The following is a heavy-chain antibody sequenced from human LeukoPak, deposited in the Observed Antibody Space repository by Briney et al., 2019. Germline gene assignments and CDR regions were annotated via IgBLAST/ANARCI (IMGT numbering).Heavy chain of an antibody. D-gene: IGHD3-10*01. V-gene: IGHV4-34*01. CDR2: IYYSGST. CDR3: ARRRGSFADY. Sequence: SETLSLTCAVYGGSFSGYYWSWIRQPPGKGLEWIGSIYYSGSTYYNPSLKSRVTISVDTSKNQFSLKLSSVTAADTAVYYCARRRGSFADYWGQGTLVTVSS. CDR1: GGSFSGYY. J-gene: IGHJ4*02.